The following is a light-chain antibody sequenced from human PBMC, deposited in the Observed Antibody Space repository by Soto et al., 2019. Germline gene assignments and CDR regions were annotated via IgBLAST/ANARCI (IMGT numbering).Light chain of an antibody. J-gene: IGKJ4*01. Sequence: DIQMTQSPSTLSASVGDRVTITCRASQSIRSELAWYQEKPGKAPKLLIYKASNLDGGVPSRFSGSGYGTEFALTVSSLQPDDFATYYCLQYEAYPLTFGGGTKVDIK. V-gene: IGKV1-5*03. CDR3: LQYEAYPLT. CDR1: QSIRSE. CDR2: KAS.